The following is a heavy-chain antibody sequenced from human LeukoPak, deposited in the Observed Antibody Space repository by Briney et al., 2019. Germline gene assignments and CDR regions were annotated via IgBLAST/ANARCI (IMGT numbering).Heavy chain of an antibody. CDR2: ISGSGGST. CDR1: GFTFSSYA. Sequence: PGGSLRLSCAASGFTFSSYAMSWVRQAPGNGLEWVSAISGSGGSTYYADSVKGRFTISRDNSKNTLYLQMNSLRAEDTAVYYCAKAPITGTTMEGDAFDIWGQGTMVTVSS. D-gene: IGHD1/OR15-1a*01. CDR3: AKAPITGTTMEGDAFDI. V-gene: IGHV3-23*01. J-gene: IGHJ3*02.